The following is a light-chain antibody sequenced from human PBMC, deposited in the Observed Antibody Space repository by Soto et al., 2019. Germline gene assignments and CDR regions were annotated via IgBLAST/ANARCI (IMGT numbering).Light chain of an antibody. CDR3: QQYNSDSRT. CDR1: QSISTW. V-gene: IGKV1-5*01. J-gene: IGKJ1*01. Sequence: DIPMTQSPSTLSASVGDRVTITCRASQSISTWLAWYQQKPGNAPKLLIFDASNLESGVPSRFSGSGSGTEFTLTIDSLQPDDFAPYYCQQYNSDSRTFGQGTELDIK. CDR2: DAS.